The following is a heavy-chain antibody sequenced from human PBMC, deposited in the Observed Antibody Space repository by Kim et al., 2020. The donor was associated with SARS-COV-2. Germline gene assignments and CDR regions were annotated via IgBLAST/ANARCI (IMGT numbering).Heavy chain of an antibody. D-gene: IGHD4-17*01. CDR1: GFTFSRYA. Sequence: GGSLRLSCAASGFTFSRYAMSWVRPAPGKGLYFVSSIIFLFVSTYYGGSVKGRFTISRDNSKNTMYLQMNSLRAEDTAVSYWGIDEGNDYGAQFDHWGQVTLLSVSS. CDR2: IIFLFVST. CDR3: GIDEGNDYGAQFDH. J-gene: IGHJ4*02. V-gene: IGHV3-23*01.